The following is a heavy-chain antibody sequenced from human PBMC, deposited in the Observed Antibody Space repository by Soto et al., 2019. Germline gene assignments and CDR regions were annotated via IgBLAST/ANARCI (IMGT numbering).Heavy chain of an antibody. CDR1: GFPFSTYA. Sequence: EVQLLESGGGLVQPGGSLRLSCAASGFPFSTYAMTWVRQAPGKGLEWVSAISGSGGSTYYADSVKGRFTISRDKSKNTLFLKMNSLRAEDTAVYYGAKNWDTTFSSSSHWGQGTLVTVSS. D-gene: IGHD6-6*01. CDR2: ISGSGGST. J-gene: IGHJ4*02. V-gene: IGHV3-23*01. CDR3: AKNWDTTFSSSSH.